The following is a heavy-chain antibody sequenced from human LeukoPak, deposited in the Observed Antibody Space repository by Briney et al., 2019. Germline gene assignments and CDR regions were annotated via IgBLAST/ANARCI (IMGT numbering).Heavy chain of an antibody. J-gene: IGHJ3*02. CDR2: IYYSGST. CDR3: ARDLGPLGAFDI. CDR1: GGSISSGGYY. V-gene: IGHV4-31*03. Sequence: SSETLSLTCTVSGGSISSGGYYWSWIRQHPGKGLEWIGYIYYSGSTYYNPSLKSRVTISVDTSKNQFSLKLSSVTAADTAVYYCARDLGPLGAFDIWGQGTMVTVSS.